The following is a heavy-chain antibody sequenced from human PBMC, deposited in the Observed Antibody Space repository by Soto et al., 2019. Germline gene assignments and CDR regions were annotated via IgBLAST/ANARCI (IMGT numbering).Heavy chain of an antibody. CDR3: ASSKRLYYYYYDMDV. CDR1: GFTFSSYA. V-gene: IGHV3-30-3*01. Sequence: PGGSLRLSCAASGFTFSSYAMHWVRQAPVKGLEWVALISYDGSNKYYADSVKGRFTISRDNSKNTLFLQMNSLRAEDTAVYYCASSKRLYYYYYDMDVWGQGTTVTVSS. J-gene: IGHJ6*02. CDR2: ISYDGSNK.